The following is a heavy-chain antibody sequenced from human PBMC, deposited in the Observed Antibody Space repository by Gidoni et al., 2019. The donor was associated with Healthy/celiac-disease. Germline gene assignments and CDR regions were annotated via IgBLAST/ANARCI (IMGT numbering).Heavy chain of an antibody. Sequence: EVQLLESGGGLVQPGGSLRLSCAASGFTFSSYAMSWFRQAPGKGLEWVSAISGSGGSTYYADSVKGRFTISRENSKNTLYLQMNSVRAEDTAVYYCNRGAGAFDYWGQGTLVTVSS. J-gene: IGHJ4*02. V-gene: IGHV3-23*01. CDR1: GFTFSSYA. D-gene: IGHD6-19*01. CDR2: ISGSGGST. CDR3: NRGAGAFDY.